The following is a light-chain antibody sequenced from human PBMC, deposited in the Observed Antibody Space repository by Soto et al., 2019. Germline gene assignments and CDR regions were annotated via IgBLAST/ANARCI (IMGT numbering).Light chain of an antibody. CDR3: TSYSRYRVLV. V-gene: IGLV2-14*01. CDR2: EVR. CDR1: NTDVGGYNY. J-gene: IGLJ3*02. Sequence: QSALTQPASVSGSPGQSITVSCTGTNTDVGGYNYVSWYQHRPGKAPRLMIYEVRNRLSGVSNRFSGSKSGNTASLTISGLQSEDEADYYCTSYSRYRVLVFGGGTKVTVL.